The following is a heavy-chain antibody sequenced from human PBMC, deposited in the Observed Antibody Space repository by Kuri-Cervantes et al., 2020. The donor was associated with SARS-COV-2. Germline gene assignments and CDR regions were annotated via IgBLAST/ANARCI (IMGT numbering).Heavy chain of an antibody. Sequence: ESLKISCTVSGYSISSGYYWGWIRQPPGKGLEWIGSVYHGGGTYYKPSLKSRVAISVDTSKNHFSLKLTSVAAADTAVYYCARVAGEGPIYYYYMDVWGKGTTVTVSS. CDR1: GYSISSGYY. CDR3: ARVAGEGPIYYYYMDV. D-gene: IGHD3-10*01. J-gene: IGHJ6*03. V-gene: IGHV4-38-2*02. CDR2: VYHGGGT.